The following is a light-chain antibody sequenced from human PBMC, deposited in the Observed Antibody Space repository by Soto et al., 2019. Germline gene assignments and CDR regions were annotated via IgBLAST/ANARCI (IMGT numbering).Light chain of an antibody. V-gene: IGKV3-15*01. Sequence: EIVMTQSPATLSVSPGERATLSCRASQSVSSNLAWYQQKPGQAPRLLIYGASTRATGIPARFSGSGSWTEFTLTIGSLKSEDFAVYYCQQYNNWPLTFGGGTKVQIK. CDR1: QSVSSN. CDR2: GAS. J-gene: IGKJ4*01. CDR3: QQYNNWPLT.